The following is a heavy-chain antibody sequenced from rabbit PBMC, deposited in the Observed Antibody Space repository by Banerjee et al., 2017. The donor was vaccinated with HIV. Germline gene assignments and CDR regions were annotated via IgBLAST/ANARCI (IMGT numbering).Heavy chain of an antibody. CDR2: IDPVFGST. V-gene: IGHV1S47*01. Sequence: QEQLVESGGGLVQPGGSLTLSCEASGVDFNRYSVSWVRQAPGKGLEWIGYIDPVFGSTFYATWVNGRFTISSHTAQNTVSLQMNSLTAADTATYFCVRGYAGYGNGAFKLWGPGTLVTVS. D-gene: IGHD7-1*01. CDR1: GVDFNRYS. J-gene: IGHJ4*01. CDR3: VRGYAGYGNGAFKL.